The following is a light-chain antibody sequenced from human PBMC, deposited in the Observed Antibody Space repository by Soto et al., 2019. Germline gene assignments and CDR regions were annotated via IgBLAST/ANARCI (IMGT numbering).Light chain of an antibody. Sequence: EIVLTQSPATVSLSPGESATISCRASQNIHSFLAWYQQRPGQAPRLLIYDASFRATAIPARFNGSGSGTAFTLTITRLEPEDFAVYYCQQRLFWPLFTFGQGTRLEIK. V-gene: IGKV3-11*01. J-gene: IGKJ2*01. CDR1: QNIHSF. CDR2: DAS. CDR3: QQRLFWPLFT.